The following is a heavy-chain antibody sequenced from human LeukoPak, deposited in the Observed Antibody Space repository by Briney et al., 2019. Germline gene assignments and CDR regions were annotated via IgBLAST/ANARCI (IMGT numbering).Heavy chain of an antibody. CDR3: AKDPIFSGSYGVFDY. CDR2: IIDSGNSI. D-gene: IGHD1-26*01. CDR1: GFTFSSYW. V-gene: IGHV3-23*01. J-gene: IGHJ4*02. Sequence: GGSLRLSCAASGFTFSSYWMSWVRQAPGKGLEWVSTIIDSGNSIYYADSAEGRFTISRDNSKNTLYLQMNSLRAGDTAVYYCAKDPIFSGSYGVFDYWGLGTLVTVSS.